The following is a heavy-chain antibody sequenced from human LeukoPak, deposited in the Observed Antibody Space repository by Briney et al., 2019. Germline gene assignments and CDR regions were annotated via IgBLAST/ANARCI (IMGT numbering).Heavy chain of an antibody. CDR2: ISGSGGST. Sequence: GGSLRLSCAASGFTFSSYTFSTYAMSWVRQAPGKGLEWVSAISGSGGSTYYADSVKGRFTISRDNSKNTLYLQMNSLRAEDTAVYYCAKGFEQLVYDYWGQGTLVTVSS. CDR1: GFTFSSYTFSTYA. CDR3: AKGFEQLVYDY. V-gene: IGHV3-23*01. D-gene: IGHD6-13*01. J-gene: IGHJ4*02.